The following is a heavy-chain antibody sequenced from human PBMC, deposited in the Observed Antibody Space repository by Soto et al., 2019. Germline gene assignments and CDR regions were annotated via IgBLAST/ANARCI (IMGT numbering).Heavy chain of an antibody. J-gene: IGHJ4*02. CDR1: GFTFSSYE. V-gene: IGHV4-59*05. CDR3: AKNLPRTGRFDY. CDR2: IYYSGKT. Sequence: GSLRLSCAASGFTFSSYEMNWVRQAPGKGLEWVGSIYYSGKTHYNPSLKSRTTISVDRSRNQFSLQVSSVTAADTAVYYCAKNLPRTGRFDYWGQGXVVTVYS.